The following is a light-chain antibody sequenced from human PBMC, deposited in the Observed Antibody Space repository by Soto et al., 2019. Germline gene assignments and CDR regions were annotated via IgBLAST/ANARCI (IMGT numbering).Light chain of an antibody. CDR3: AAWDDSLSGRV. CDR1: SSNIGSNY. J-gene: IGLJ3*02. V-gene: IGLV1-47*01. Sequence: QLVLTQPPSASGTPGQRVTIPCSGSSSNIGSNYVYWYQQLPGTAPKLLIYRNNQRPSGVPDRFSGSKSGTSASLAISGLRSEDEADYYCAAWDDSLSGRVFGGGTKLTVL. CDR2: RNN.